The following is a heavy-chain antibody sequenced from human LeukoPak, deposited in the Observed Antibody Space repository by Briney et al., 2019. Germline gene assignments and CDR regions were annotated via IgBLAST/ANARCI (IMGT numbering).Heavy chain of an antibody. Sequence: SETLSLTCSVSDDSIRDYYWSWIRQSLGKGLEWIGNIYYSGNNNYNPSLKSRVTMSVDTSKNQFSLMLASLSAADTAVYYCARVNTVFGVVLHSFDYWGQGTLVTVSS. CDR2: IYYSGNN. V-gene: IGHV4-59*01. D-gene: IGHD3-3*01. CDR1: DDSIRDYY. J-gene: IGHJ4*02. CDR3: ARVNTVFGVVLHSFDY.